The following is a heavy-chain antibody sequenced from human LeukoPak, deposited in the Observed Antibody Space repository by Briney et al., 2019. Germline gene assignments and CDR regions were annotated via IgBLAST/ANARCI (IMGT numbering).Heavy chain of an antibody. D-gene: IGHD1-7*01. Sequence: SGTLSLTCAVSGDSFSSRNWWSWVRPPPGKGLEWIGEIYYSGSTNYNPSLKSRVTISLDKSKNQFSLKLNSVTAADTAVYYCARGTGTTRFDYWGQGTLVTVSS. J-gene: IGHJ4*02. V-gene: IGHV4-4*02. CDR2: IYYSGST. CDR3: ARGTGTTRFDY. CDR1: GDSFSSRNW.